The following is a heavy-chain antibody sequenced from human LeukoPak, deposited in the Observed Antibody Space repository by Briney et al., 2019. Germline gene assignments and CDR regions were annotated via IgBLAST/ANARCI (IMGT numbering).Heavy chain of an antibody. J-gene: IGHJ4*02. CDR3: ARRPNDSSGYYYYFDY. CDR2: INHSGST. D-gene: IGHD3-22*01. V-gene: IGHV4-34*01. Sequence: SETLSLTCAVYGGSFSGYYWSWIRQPPGKGLEWIGEINHSGSTNYNPSLKSRVTISVDTSKNQFSLKLSSVTAADTAVYYCARRPNDSSGYYYYFDYWGQGTLVTVSS. CDR1: GGSFSGYY.